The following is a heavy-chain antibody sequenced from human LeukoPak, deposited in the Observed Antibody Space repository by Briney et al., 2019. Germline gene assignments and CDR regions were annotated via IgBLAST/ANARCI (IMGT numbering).Heavy chain of an antibody. V-gene: IGHV5-51*01. Sequence: GESLKISCKGSGYSFTSYWIGWVRQMPGKGLEWMGIIYPGDSDTRYSPSFQGQVTISADKSISTAYLQWSSLKASDTAMYYCARHYFAAVAGTGGGFDYWGQGTLVTVSS. CDR2: IYPGDSDT. CDR3: ARHYFAAVAGTGGGFDY. D-gene: IGHD6-19*01. J-gene: IGHJ4*02. CDR1: GYSFTSYW.